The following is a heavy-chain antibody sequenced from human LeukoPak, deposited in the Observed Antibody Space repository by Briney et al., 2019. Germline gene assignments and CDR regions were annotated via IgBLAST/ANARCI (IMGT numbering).Heavy chain of an antibody. CDR2: IYYSGST. D-gene: IGHD2-2*01. CDR3: ARLGKGDCSSTSCYVFDY. Sequence: SETLSLTCTVSGGSISSSSYYWGWIRQPPGKGLEWIGSIYYSGSTYYNPSLKSRVTISVDTSKNQFSLKLSSVTAADTAVYYCARLGKGDCSSTSCYVFDYWGQGTLVTVSS. V-gene: IGHV4-39*01. J-gene: IGHJ4*02. CDR1: GGSISSSSYY.